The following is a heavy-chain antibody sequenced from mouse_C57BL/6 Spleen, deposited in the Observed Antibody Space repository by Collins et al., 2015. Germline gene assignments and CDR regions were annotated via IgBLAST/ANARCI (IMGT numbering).Heavy chain of an antibody. Sequence: NPSLKSRISITRDTSKNQFFLQLNSVTTEDTATYYCATMITTWFAYWGQGTLVTVSA. V-gene: IGHV3-1*02. J-gene: IGHJ3*01. D-gene: IGHD2-4*01. CDR3: ATMITTWFAY.